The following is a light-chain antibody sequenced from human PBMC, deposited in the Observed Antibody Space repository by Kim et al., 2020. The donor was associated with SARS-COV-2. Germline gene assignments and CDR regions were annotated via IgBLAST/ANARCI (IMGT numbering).Light chain of an antibody. V-gene: IGLV1-40*01. CDR3: QSDDSSLSGYV. J-gene: IGLJ1*01. CDR1: SSKIGAGDD. CDR2: GNS. Sequence: KVTISCTGSSSKIGAGDDVHWYQQLPRTAPKLLIYGNSNRPSGVPDRFSGSKSGTPASLAITGLQAEDEADYYCQSDDSSLSGYVFGTGTKVTVL.